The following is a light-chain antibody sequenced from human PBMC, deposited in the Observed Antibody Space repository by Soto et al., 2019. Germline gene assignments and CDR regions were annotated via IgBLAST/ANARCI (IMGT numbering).Light chain of an antibody. V-gene: IGKV3-15*01. Sequence: EIGMTQSQATLSVSPGERATLSCSASQSVSSNLAWYQQKPGQAPRLLIYGAYNRATGTPARFSGSGSGTEFTLTITRLQSEDFAVYYCQQYNNWPPWTFGQGTKVEIK. CDR1: QSVSSN. J-gene: IGKJ1*01. CDR3: QQYNNWPPWT. CDR2: GAY.